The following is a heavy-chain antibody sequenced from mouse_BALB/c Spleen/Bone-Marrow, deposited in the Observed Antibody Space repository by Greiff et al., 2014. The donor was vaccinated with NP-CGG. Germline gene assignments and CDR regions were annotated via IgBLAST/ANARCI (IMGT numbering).Heavy chain of an antibody. CDR1: GFTFSDYY. V-gene: IGHV5-4*02. Sequence: EVKLVESGGGLVKPGGSLKLSCAASGFTFSDYYMFWVRQTPEKRLEWVATISDDGGNTYYRDSVKGRFTISRDNAKNKLNLQMSSLKSEDTATYHCARETGPRAMDYWGQGTSVTVPS. J-gene: IGHJ4*01. CDR2: ISDDGGNT. D-gene: IGHD4-1*01. CDR3: ARETGPRAMDY.